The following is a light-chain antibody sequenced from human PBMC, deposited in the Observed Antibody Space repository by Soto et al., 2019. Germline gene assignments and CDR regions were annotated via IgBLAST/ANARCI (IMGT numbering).Light chain of an antibody. Sequence: EIVLTQSPGTLSLSPGERASLSCRASQSVSSSYLAWYQQKPGQAPRLLIYGASSRATGIPDRFSGSGSGTEFTLTIIRLELEDFAVYYCQQYAGSPPRTFGQGTKVEIK. CDR2: GAS. CDR1: QSVSSSY. CDR3: QQYAGSPPRT. V-gene: IGKV3-20*01. J-gene: IGKJ1*01.